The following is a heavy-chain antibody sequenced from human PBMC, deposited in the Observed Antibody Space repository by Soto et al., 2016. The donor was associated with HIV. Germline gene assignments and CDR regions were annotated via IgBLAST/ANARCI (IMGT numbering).Heavy chain of an antibody. CDR1: GYTFTSYE. CDR2: MKPNSGNT. V-gene: IGHV1-8*03. Sequence: QVQLVQSGPEVRKPGASVKVSCKASGYTFTSYEINWVRQATGQGLEWMGWMKPNSGNTGYAQKFQGRVTITRNTSISTAYMELSSLRSEDTAVYYCARGKGRYFDRSMDVWGKGTTVTVSS. D-gene: IGHD3-9*01. J-gene: IGHJ6*03. CDR3: ARGKGRYFDRSMDV.